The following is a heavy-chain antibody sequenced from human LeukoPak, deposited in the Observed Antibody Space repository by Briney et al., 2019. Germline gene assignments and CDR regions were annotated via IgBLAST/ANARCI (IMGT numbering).Heavy chain of an antibody. D-gene: IGHD6-6*01. V-gene: IGHV3-21*01. J-gene: IGHJ4*02. CDR2: ISSSSSSI. Sequence: GGSLRLSCAASGFTFSSYSMNWVRQAPGKGLEWVSSISSSSSSIYYADSVKGRFTISRDNSKNTLYLQMNSLRAEDTAVYYCAVVPPGGHPYFDYWGQGTLVTVSS. CDR1: GFTFSSYS. CDR3: AVVPPGGHPYFDY.